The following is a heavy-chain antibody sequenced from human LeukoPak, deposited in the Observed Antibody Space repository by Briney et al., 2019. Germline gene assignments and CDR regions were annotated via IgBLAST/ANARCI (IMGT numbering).Heavy chain of an antibody. CDR1: GGSMSSYY. D-gene: IGHD6-19*01. Sequence: SETLSLTCTVSGGSMSSYYWSWIRQPPGKGLEWIGYIYYSGSTNYNPSLKSRVTISVDTSKNQFSLKLSSVAATDTAVYYCARGRAGRLSASNWFDPWGHGTLVTVSS. J-gene: IGHJ5*02. CDR3: ARGRAGRLSASNWFDP. V-gene: IGHV4-59*08. CDR2: IYYSGST.